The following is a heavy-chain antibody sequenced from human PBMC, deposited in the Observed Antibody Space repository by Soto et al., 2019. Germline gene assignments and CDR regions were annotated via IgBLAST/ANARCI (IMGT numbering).Heavy chain of an antibody. J-gene: IGHJ3*01. V-gene: IGHV3-23*01. CDR1: GFILNNYA. Sequence: VQLLESGGDLVQPGGSLRLSCVASGFILNNYAMSWVRQAPGKGLEWVSTIGGPDGDIDGVPWYEDSVKGRFTISRDSSANTLFLHMDNLRAEDSALYYCVKRGRNWGAFDFWGQGTTVVVSS. CDR2: IGGPDGDIDGVP. D-gene: IGHD7-27*01. CDR3: VKRGRNWGAFDF.